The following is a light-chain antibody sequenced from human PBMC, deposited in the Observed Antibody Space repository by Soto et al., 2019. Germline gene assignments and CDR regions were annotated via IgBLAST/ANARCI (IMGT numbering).Light chain of an antibody. CDR3: QHYNNWPALYT. CDR2: GAS. CDR1: QSVSSN. V-gene: IGKV3-15*01. J-gene: IGKJ2*01. Sequence: EIVMTQSPATLSVSPGERATLSCRASQSVSSNLAWYQQKPGQAPRLLIYGASTRATGIPARFSGSGSGTESTLTISSLQSEDFAVDYCQHYNNWPALYTFGQVTKLEIK.